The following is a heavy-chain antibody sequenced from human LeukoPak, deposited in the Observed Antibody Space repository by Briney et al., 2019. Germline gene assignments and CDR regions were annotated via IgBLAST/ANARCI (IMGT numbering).Heavy chain of an antibody. Sequence: GGSLRLSCSASGFTLSTYWMHWVRQAPGKGLVWVSRINPDGSTTTYADSVEGRFTISRDNAKNTLYLQMSSLRAEDTAVYYCARVGVGMYHFDHWGQGTLVTVSS. V-gene: IGHV3-74*01. J-gene: IGHJ4*02. D-gene: IGHD2-2*01. CDR1: GFTLSTYW. CDR2: INPDGSTT. CDR3: ARVGVGMYHFDH.